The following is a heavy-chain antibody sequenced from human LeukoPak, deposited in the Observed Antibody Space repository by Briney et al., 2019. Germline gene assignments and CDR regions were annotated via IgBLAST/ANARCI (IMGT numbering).Heavy chain of an antibody. D-gene: IGHD3-10*01. CDR2: IYYSGST. V-gene: IGHV4-59*01. Sequence: SETLSLTCTVSGGSISSYYWSWIRQPPGKGLEWIGYIYYSGSTNYNPSLKSRVTISVDTSKNHFSLKLSSVTAADTAVYYCAGAMPDGWYYGSGSYYRYWGQGTLVTVSS. CDR1: GGSISSYY. J-gene: IGHJ4*02. CDR3: AGAMPDGWYYGSGSYYRY.